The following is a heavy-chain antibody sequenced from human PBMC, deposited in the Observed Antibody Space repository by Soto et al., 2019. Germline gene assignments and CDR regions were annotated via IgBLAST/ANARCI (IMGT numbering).Heavy chain of an antibody. J-gene: IGHJ6*03. CDR1: GFTFSSYS. CDR2: ISSSSSTI. CDR3: ARDGVVPATHSYYYYYYMDV. D-gene: IGHD2-2*01. V-gene: IGHV3-48*01. Sequence: GGSLRLSCAASGFTFSSYSMNWVRQAPGKGLEWVSYISSSSSTIYYADSVKGRFTISRDNAKNSLYLQMNSLRAEDTAVYYCARDGVVPATHSYYYYYYMDVWGKGTTVTVSS.